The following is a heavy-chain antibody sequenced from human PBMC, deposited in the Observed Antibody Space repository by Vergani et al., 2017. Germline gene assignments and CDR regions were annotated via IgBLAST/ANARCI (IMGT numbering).Heavy chain of an antibody. Sequence: EVQLLESGGSLKQPGGSVRLSCAASGFTFSTYAMHWVRQAPGKGLEWVSALTGGGGSTYYADSCKGRFIISRGNSRDTLYLQMNSLRPEDTATYYCVKDAGSYENFFDSWGQGTLVTVSS. D-gene: IGHD1-26*01. J-gene: IGHJ4*02. CDR3: VKDAGSYENFFDS. V-gene: IGHV3-23*01. CDR1: GFTFSTYA. CDR2: LTGGGGST.